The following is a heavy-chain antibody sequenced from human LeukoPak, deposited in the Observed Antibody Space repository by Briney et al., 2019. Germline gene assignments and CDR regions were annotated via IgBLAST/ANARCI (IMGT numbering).Heavy chain of an antibody. V-gene: IGHV1-69*13. CDR1: GGTFSSYA. CDR3: ARGWYSGYDFDY. J-gene: IGHJ4*02. D-gene: IGHD5-12*01. Sequence: GAPVKVSCKASGGTFSSYAISWVRQAPGQGLEWMGGIIPIFGTANYAQKFQGRVTITAGESTSTAYMELSSLRSEDTAVYYCARGWYSGYDFDYWGQGTLVTVSS. CDR2: IIPIFGTA.